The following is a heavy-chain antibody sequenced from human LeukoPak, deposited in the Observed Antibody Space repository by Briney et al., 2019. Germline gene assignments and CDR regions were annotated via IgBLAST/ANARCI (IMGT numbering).Heavy chain of an antibody. D-gene: IGHD6-13*01. CDR1: GYTFTSYY. J-gene: IGHJ3*02. V-gene: IGHV1-46*01. Sequence: GASVKVSCKASGYTFTSYYIHWVRQAPGQGPEWMGIINPTGGTTSYAQKFQGRVTMTRDTSTRTVYMELSSLRSEDTAVYHCAREGHRSSSLLGAFDIWGQGTMVTVSS. CDR2: INPTGGTT. CDR3: AREGHRSSSLLGAFDI.